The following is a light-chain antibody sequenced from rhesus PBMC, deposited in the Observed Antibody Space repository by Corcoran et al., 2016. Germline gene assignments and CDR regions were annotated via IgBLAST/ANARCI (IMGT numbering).Light chain of an antibody. J-gene: IGLJ1*01. CDR3: SSYGGNKNYI. CDR1: SSDIGGYNY. V-gene: IGLV2-32*02. Sequence: QAALTQPRSVSGSPGQSVTISCTGTSSDIGGYNYVSWYQQHPGTAPKLMIYEVSTRPSGVSDRFSGSKSGNTASLTISGLQAEDEADYYCSSYGGNKNYIFGSGTRLAVL. CDR2: EVS.